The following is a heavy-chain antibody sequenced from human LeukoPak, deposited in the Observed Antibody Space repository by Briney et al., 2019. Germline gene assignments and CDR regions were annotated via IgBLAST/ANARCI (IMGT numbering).Heavy chain of an antibody. CDR2: IYNSGTT. CDR3: LCTVPAAIAEY. D-gene: IGHD2-2*01. J-gene: IGHJ4*02. Sequence: PSETLSLTCTVSGISISGYFWSWVRQPPGKQLEWIGYIYNSGTTAYNPSLKSRVTISTDTSKNQFSLRLSSVTAADTAVYYCLCTVPAAIAEYWGQGTLVTVSS. CDR1: GISISGYF. V-gene: IGHV4-59*03.